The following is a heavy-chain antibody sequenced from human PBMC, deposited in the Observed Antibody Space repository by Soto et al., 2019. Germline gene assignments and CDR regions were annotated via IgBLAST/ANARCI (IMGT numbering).Heavy chain of an antibody. CDR2: ISYDGSNK. D-gene: IGHD3-3*01. CDR1: GFTFSSYA. CDR3: ARGYEWSPDY. J-gene: IGHJ4*02. V-gene: IGHV3-30-3*01. Sequence: QVQLVESGGGVVQPGRSLRLSCAASGFTFSSYAMHWVRQAPGKGLEWVAVISYDGSNKYYGDSVKGRFTISRDNSKNTLYLQMNSLRAEDTAVYYCARGYEWSPDYWGQGTLVTVSS.